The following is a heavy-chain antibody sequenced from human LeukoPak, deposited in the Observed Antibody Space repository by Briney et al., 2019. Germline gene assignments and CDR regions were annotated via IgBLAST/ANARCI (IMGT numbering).Heavy chain of an antibody. CDR2: IKQDGSEK. CDR3: ARVPGKYQPWFGDAY. J-gene: IGHJ4*02. V-gene: IGHV3-7*05. Sequence: GGSLRLSCAASGFTFSRYWMSWVRQAPGRGLEWVANIKQDGSEKYYVDSVKGRFTVSRDNAKNSLYLQMNSLRAEDTAVYYCARVPGKYQPWFGDAYWGQGTLVTVSS. CDR1: GFTFSRYW. D-gene: IGHD3-10*01.